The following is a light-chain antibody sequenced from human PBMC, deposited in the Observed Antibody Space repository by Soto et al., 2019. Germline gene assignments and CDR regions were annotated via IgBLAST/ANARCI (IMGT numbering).Light chain of an antibody. CDR2: DAS. V-gene: IGKV3-11*01. J-gene: IGKJ3*01. CDR3: HQRRNWPLT. CDR1: QGIGRY. Sequence: EIVLTQSPGTLSLSPGESATLSCRASQGIGRYLAWFQQKPGQPPRLLIYDASTRATGIPGRFSGSGSGTDFTLTISSLEPEDFAVYYCHQRRNWPLTFGPGTKVEI.